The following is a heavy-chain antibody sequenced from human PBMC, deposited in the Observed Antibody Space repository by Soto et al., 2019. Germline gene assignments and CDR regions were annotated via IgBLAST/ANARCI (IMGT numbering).Heavy chain of an antibody. V-gene: IGHV3-74*01. D-gene: IGHD2-15*01. Sequence: LRLSCVASGFTFSGYWMHWVRQVPGKGLVWVSRISSDGITTTYADSVKGRFTISRDNAKNTLYLQMNSLRAEDTAMYYCTRVVVGSYGYFDYWGQGALVTVSS. CDR2: ISSDGITT. CDR1: GFTFSGYW. CDR3: TRVVVGSYGYFDY. J-gene: IGHJ4*02.